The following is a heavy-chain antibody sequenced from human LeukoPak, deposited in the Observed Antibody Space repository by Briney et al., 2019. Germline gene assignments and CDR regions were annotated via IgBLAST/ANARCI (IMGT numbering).Heavy chain of an antibody. CDR2: IHPKSGDT. J-gene: IGHJ4*02. CDR3: ARGHNWGPDY. Sequence: ASVKVSCQTSGYTFTDHYFHWLRQAPGQGLEWMGWIHPKSGDTNYAERFQGRVSLTRDTSISTAYMELSSLRSDDTAVYYCARGHNWGPDYWGQGTLVSVSS. V-gene: IGHV1-2*02. CDR1: GYTFTDHY. D-gene: IGHD7-27*01.